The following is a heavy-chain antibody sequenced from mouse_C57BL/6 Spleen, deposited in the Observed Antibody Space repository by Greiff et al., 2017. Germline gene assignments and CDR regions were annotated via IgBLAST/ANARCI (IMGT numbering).Heavy chain of an antibody. CDR1: GYTFTSYW. Sequence: VQLQQPGAELVRPGTSVKLSCKASGYTFTSYWMHWVKQRPGQGLEWIGVIDPSDSYTNYNQKFKGKATLTVDTSSSTAYMQLSSLTSEDSAVYYCARNVDYWGQGTSVTVSS. V-gene: IGHV1-59*01. CDR2: IDPSDSYT. CDR3: ARNVDY. J-gene: IGHJ4*01.